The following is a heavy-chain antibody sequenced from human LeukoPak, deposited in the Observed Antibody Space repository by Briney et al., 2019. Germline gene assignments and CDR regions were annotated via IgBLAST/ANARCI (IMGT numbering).Heavy chain of an antibody. Sequence: SETLSLTCTVSGGSISSYYWSWIRQPPGKGLEWIGEINHSGSTNYNPSLKSRVTISVDTSKNQFSLKLSSVTAADTAVYYCASYGSGSYAFDYWGQGTLVTVSS. D-gene: IGHD3-10*01. J-gene: IGHJ4*02. CDR2: INHSGST. V-gene: IGHV4-34*01. CDR1: GGSISSYY. CDR3: ASYGSGSYAFDY.